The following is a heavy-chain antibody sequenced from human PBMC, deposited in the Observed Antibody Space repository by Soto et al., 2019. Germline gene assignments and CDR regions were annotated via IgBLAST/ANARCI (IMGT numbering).Heavy chain of an antibody. CDR2: ISWDGGST. CDR1: GFTFDDYT. Sequence: PGGSLRLSCAASGFTFDDYTMHWVRQAPGKGLEWVSLISWDGGSTYYADSVKGRFTISRDNSKNSLYLQMNSLRTEDTALYYCAKGLGRGNFDWLHYYYGMDVWGQGTTVTVSS. D-gene: IGHD3-9*01. CDR3: AKGLGRGNFDWLHYYYGMDV. V-gene: IGHV3-43*01. J-gene: IGHJ6*02.